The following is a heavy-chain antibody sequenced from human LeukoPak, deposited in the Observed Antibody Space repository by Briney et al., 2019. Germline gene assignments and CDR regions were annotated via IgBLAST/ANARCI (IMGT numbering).Heavy chain of an antibody. V-gene: IGHV3-23*01. CDR2: ISDSGSDT. Sequence: PGGSLRLSCAASGFPFSSYGMSWVRQAPGKGLEWVSAISDSGSDTYYADSVKGRFTISKDNSKNTLFLRMNSLRAEDTAVYYCAKRVPYSSSSVYFDSWGQGTLVTVSS. CDR3: AKRVPYSSSSVYFDS. D-gene: IGHD6-6*01. CDR1: GFPFSSYG. J-gene: IGHJ4*02.